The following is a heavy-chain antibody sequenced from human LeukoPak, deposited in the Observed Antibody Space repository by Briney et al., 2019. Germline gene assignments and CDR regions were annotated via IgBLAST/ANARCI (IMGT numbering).Heavy chain of an antibody. CDR2: ISPSSSYI. D-gene: IGHD2-15*01. CDR3: AREGGYCSGGSCRFFDY. Sequence: GGSLRLSCAASGFTFSSSSMNWVRQPPGKGLAFVSSISPSSSYIYYADSVKGRFTISRDDAKKSLFLQMNSLRAEDTAVYYCAREGGYCSGGSCRFFDYWGQGTLVTVSS. V-gene: IGHV3-21*01. J-gene: IGHJ4*02. CDR1: GFTFSSSS.